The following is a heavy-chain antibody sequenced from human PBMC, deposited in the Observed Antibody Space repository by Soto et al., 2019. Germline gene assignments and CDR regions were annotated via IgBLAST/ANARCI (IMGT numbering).Heavy chain of an antibody. CDR3: ARAAYYYDSSGYTYYFDY. D-gene: IGHD3-22*01. J-gene: IGHJ4*02. V-gene: IGHV1-3*01. Sequence: ASVKVSCKASGYTFTSYAMNWVRQAPGQRLEWMGWINAGNGNTKYSQKFQGRVTITRDTSASTAYMELSSLRSEDTAVYYCARAAYYYDSSGYTYYFDYWGQGTLVTV. CDR1: GYTFTSYA. CDR2: INAGNGNT.